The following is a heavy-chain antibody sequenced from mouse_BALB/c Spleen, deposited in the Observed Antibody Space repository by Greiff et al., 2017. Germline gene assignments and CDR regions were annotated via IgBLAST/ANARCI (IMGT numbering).Heavy chain of an antibody. CDR1: GFTFTDYY. CDR3: ARDRRVFDY. CDR2: IRNKANGYTT. Sequence: DVKLVESGGGLVQPGGSLRLSCATSGFTFTDYYMSWVRQPPGKALEWLGFIRNKANGYTTEYSASVKGRFTISRDNSQSILYLQMNTLRAEDSATYYCARDRRVFDYWGQGTTLTVSS. V-gene: IGHV7-3*02. J-gene: IGHJ2*01.